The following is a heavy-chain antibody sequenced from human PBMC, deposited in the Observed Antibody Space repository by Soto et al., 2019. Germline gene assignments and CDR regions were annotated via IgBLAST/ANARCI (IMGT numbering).Heavy chain of an antibody. V-gene: IGHV1-3*01. D-gene: IGHD2-2*01. CDR3: ARGGSSTSCFSVIGMDG. CDR1: GYTFTSYA. CDR2: INAGNGTT. Sequence: GASVKVSCKASGYTFTSYAMHWVRQAPGQRLEWMGWINAGNGTTKYSQKFQGRATLTRDTSASTAYMELSSLRSEDTPLYSFARGGSSTSCFSVIGMDGWGQGTTDTVSS. J-gene: IGHJ6*02.